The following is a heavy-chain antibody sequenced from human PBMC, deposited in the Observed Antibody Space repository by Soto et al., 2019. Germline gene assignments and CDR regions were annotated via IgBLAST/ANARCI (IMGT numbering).Heavy chain of an antibody. Sequence: ASVKISCKASGYTFTGYYMHWVRQAPGQGLEWMGWINPNSGGTNYAQKFQGWVTMTRDTSISTAYMELSRLRSDDTAVYYCARELGGAVAAQRPKYYYYYYGMDVWGQGTTVTVSS. V-gene: IGHV1-2*04. CDR2: INPNSGGT. CDR1: GYTFTGYY. CDR3: ARELGGAVAAQRPKYYYYYYGMDV. D-gene: IGHD6-19*01. J-gene: IGHJ6*02.